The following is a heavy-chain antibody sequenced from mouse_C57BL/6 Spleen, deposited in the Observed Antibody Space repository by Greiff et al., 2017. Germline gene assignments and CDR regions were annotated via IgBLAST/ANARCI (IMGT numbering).Heavy chain of an antibody. CDR3: AQITTARSYGYFDV. CDR2: IDPETGGT. CDR1: GYTFTDYE. V-gene: IGHV1-15*01. D-gene: IGHD1-2*01. Sequence: VKLMESGAELVRPGASVTLSCKASGYTFTDYEMHWVKQTPVHGLEWIGAIDPETGGTAYNEKFKGKATLTADKSSSTAYMELRSLTSEDSEVYFCAQITTARSYGYFDVWGTGTTVTVSS. J-gene: IGHJ1*03.